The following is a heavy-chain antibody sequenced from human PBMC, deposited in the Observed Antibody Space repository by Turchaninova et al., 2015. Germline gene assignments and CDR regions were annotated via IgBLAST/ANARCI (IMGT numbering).Heavy chain of an antibody. D-gene: IGHD3-10*01. V-gene: IGHV4-34*01. J-gene: IGHJ6*02. CDR2: INHSGST. Sequence: QVQLQQWGAGLLQPWETLSLTCAVSGGYFSGSYWGWIRQTPGKGLEWIWEINHSGSTNYNPSLKSRVTISVDTSKNQFSLKLSSVTAADTAVYYCARTRGVACYYYGMDVWGQGTTVTVSS. CDR3: ARTRGVACYYYGMDV. CDR1: GGYFSGSY.